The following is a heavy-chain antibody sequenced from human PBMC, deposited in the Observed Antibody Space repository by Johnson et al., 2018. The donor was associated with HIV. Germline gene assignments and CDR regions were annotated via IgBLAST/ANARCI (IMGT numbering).Heavy chain of an antibody. V-gene: IGHV3-66*01. D-gene: IGHD3-22*01. CDR2: IYSGGST. CDR1: GFTVSSNY. J-gene: IGHJ3*02. Sequence: EQLVESGGGLVQPGGSLRLSCAASGFTVSSNYMSWVRQAPGKGLEWVSVIYSGGSTYYADSVKGRFTIPRDNSKNTLYLQMNSLRAEDTAVYYCARDVAATMIVVGGAYDAFDIWGQGTMVTVSS. CDR3: ARDVAATMIVVGGAYDAFDI.